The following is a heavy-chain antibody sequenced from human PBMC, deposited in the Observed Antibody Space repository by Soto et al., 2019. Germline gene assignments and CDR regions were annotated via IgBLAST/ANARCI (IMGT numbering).Heavy chain of an antibody. Sequence: QVQLQESGPGLVKPSETLSLTCTVSGGSISSYYWSWIRQPPGKGLEWIGYIYYSGSTNYNPSLKSRVTIPVDTSKNQFSLKLSSVTAADTAVYYCARAPGIAAAGSYYYYGMDVWGQGTTVTVSS. CDR2: IYYSGST. CDR1: GGSISSYY. D-gene: IGHD6-13*01. V-gene: IGHV4-59*01. J-gene: IGHJ6*02. CDR3: ARAPGIAAAGSYYYYGMDV.